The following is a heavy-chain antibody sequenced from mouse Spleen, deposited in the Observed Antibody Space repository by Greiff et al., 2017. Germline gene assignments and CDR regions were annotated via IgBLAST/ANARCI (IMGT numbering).Heavy chain of an antibody. CDR2: ISYDGSN. CDR1: GYSITSGYY. CDR3: ARDSLAWFAY. Sequence: EVHLVESGPGLVKPSQSLSLTCSVTGYSITSGYYWKWIRQFPGNKLEWMGYISYDGSNNYNPSLKNRISITRDTSKNQFFLKLNSVTTEDTATYYCARDSLAWFAYWGQGTLVTVSA. V-gene: IGHV3-6*01. J-gene: IGHJ3*01.